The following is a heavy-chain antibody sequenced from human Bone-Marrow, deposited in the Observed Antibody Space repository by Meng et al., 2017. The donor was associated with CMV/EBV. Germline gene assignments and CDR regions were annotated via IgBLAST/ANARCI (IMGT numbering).Heavy chain of an antibody. J-gene: IGHJ6*02. D-gene: IGHD6-13*01. CDR3: ARFVAAAVPDGMDV. Sequence: GSLRLSCTVSGGSITNYYWSWIRQPPGKGLEWIGYIYFSGTTNYNPSLKSRVTLSVDTSKNQFSLNLTSVTAADTAVYYCARFVAAAVPDGMDVWGQGTTVTVSS. CDR2: IYFSGTT. V-gene: IGHV4-59*01. CDR1: GGSITNYY.